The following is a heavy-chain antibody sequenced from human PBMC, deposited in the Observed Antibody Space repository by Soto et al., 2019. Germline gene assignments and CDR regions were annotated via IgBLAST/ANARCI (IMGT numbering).Heavy chain of an antibody. CDR2: INYSGST. CDR1: GGSISSGGYY. J-gene: IGHJ4*02. V-gene: IGHV4-31*03. CDR3: ARVCSSPSCDEDY. D-gene: IGHD2-2*01. Sequence: QVQLQESGPGLVKPSQTLSLTCTVSGGSISSGGYYWGWIRQHPAKGLEWIGYINYSGSTYYVPSLKSRVSISVDTSKNQFSLKLSSVTAADTAVYYCARVCSSPSCDEDYWGQGTLVTVSS.